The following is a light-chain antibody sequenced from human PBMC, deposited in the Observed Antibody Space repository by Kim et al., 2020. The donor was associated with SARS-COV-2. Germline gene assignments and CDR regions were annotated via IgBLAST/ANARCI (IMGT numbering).Light chain of an antibody. CDR3: QAWDSSTSV. CDR2: QDS. CDR1: KLGDKC. J-gene: IGLJ3*02. V-gene: IGLV3-1*01. Sequence: SYELTQPPSVSVSPGQTATITCSGDKLGDKCASWYQQKPGQSPVLVIYQDSKRPSGIPERFSGSNSGNTATLSISGTQAMDEADYYCQAWDSSTSVFGGGTQLTVL.